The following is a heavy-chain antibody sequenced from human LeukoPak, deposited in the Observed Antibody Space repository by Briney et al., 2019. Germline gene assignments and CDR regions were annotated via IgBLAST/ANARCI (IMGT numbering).Heavy chain of an antibody. Sequence: PGRTLRLSCAASGFTFSSYAMSWVRQAPGEGLGWVSAISGSGGSTYYADSVKGRFTISRDNSKNTLYLQMNSLRAEDAAVYYCAKRAPVAAAGTGRYFDYWGQGTLVTVSS. CDR3: AKRAPVAAAGTGRYFDY. CDR2: ISGSGGST. J-gene: IGHJ4*02. D-gene: IGHD1/OR15-1a*01. CDR1: GFTFSSYA. V-gene: IGHV3-23*01.